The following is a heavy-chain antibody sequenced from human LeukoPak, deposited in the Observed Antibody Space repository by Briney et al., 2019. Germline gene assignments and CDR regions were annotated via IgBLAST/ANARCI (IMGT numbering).Heavy chain of an antibody. CDR1: GGSISSYY. Sequence: SETLSLTCTVSGGSISSYYWSWIRHPPGKGREGSGYIYYSGSTNYNPSLKSRVTISVDTSKNQFSLKLSSVTAADTAVYFCARERRDGYRRFDYWGQGTLVTVSS. CDR2: IYYSGST. CDR3: ARERRDGYRRFDY. J-gene: IGHJ4*02. D-gene: IGHD5-24*01. V-gene: IGHV4-59*12.